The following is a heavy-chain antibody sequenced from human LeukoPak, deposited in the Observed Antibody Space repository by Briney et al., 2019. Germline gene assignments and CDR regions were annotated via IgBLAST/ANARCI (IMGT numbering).Heavy chain of an antibody. CDR3: ARLRVDYYYMDV. V-gene: IGHV4-4*09. J-gene: IGHJ6*03. CDR2: IYTSGST. D-gene: IGHD3-10*01. Sequence: SETLSLTCTVSGGSISSYYWSWIRQPPGKGLEWIGYIYTSGSTNYNPSLKSRVTISVDTSKNQFSLKLSSVTAADTAVYYCARLRVDYYYMDVWGKGTTATDPS. CDR1: GGSISSYY.